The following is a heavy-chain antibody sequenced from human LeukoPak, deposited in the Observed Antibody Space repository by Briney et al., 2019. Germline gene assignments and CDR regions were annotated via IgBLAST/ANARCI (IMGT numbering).Heavy chain of an antibody. CDR3: ASLTDTSVGAFDI. V-gene: IGHV3-30-3*01. CDR1: GFTFRSYA. Sequence: GTSLRLSCEASGFTFRSYAMPWVRQAPGKGLDWLAVISNDGRNNYYADSVKGRFTISRDNSRNTLYLQMNSLRVEDTAVYYCASLTDTSVGAFDIWGQGTVVTVSS. D-gene: IGHD2-2*01. J-gene: IGHJ3*02. CDR2: ISNDGRNN.